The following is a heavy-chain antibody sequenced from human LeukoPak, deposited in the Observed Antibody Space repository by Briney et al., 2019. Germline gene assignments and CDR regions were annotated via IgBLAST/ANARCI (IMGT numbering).Heavy chain of an antibody. J-gene: IGHJ6*02. CDR1: GFTFDDYA. CDR2: ISWNSGSI. Sequence: PGGSLRLSCAASGFTFDDYAMHGVRQAPGKGLEWVSGISWNSGSIGYADSVKGRFTISRDNAKNSLYLQMNNLRAEDTALYYCAKDIGLAAAGYYYYGMDVWGQGTTVTVSS. D-gene: IGHD6-13*01. CDR3: AKDIGLAAAGYYYYGMDV. V-gene: IGHV3-9*01.